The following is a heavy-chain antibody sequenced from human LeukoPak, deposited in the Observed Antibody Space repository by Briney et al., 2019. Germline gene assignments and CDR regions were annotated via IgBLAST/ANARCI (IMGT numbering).Heavy chain of an antibody. D-gene: IGHD6-13*01. CDR3: AKGLAAALGWFDP. Sequence: GGSLRLSCAASGFTFSSHGINWVRQAPGKGLEWVSGISPSGSISYYADSVKGRFTISRDNSKNTLYLQMNSLRAEDTAVYYCAKGLAAALGWFDPWGQGTLVTVSS. V-gene: IGHV3-23*01. CDR1: GFTFSSHG. CDR2: ISPSGSIS. J-gene: IGHJ5*02.